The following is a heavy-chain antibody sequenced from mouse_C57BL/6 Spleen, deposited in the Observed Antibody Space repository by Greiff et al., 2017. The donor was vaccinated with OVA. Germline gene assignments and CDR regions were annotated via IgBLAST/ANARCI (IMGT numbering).Heavy chain of an antibody. D-gene: IGHD2-2*01. Sequence: QVQLQQSGPGLVQPSQSLSITCTVSGFSLTSYGVHWVRQSPGKGLEWLGVIWRGGSTDYNAAFMSRLSITKDNSKSQVFFKMNSLQADDTAIYYCAKNSGYDGLYYFDYWGQGTTLTVSS. CDR2: IWRGGST. CDR1: GFSLTSYG. CDR3: AKNSGYDGLYYFDY. V-gene: IGHV2-5*01. J-gene: IGHJ2*01.